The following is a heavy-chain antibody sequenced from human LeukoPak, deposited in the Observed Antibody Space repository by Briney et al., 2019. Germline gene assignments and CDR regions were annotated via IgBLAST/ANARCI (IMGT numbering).Heavy chain of an antibody. V-gene: IGHV3-30*02. J-gene: IGHJ4*02. D-gene: IGHD4-17*01. Sequence: GGSLRLSCAASGFTFSSYGMHWVRQAPGKGLAWVAFIRYDGSNKYYADSVKGRFTISRDNSKNTLYLQMNSLRAEDTAVYYCAKGYGDYLHFDYWGQGTLVTVSS. CDR3: AKGYGDYLHFDY. CDR2: IRYDGSNK. CDR1: GFTFSSYG.